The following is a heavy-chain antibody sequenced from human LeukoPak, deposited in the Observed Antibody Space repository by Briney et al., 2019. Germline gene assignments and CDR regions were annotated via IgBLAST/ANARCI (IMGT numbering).Heavy chain of an antibody. V-gene: IGHV6-1*01. Sequence: SQTLSLTCAISGDSFRQSPSRGLEWLGRTYYRSKWYNDYAVSVKGRITISADTSKNQFSLQLNSVTPEDTAVYYCARSISGLGDWGQGTLVTVSS. CDR2: TYYRSKWYN. J-gene: IGHJ4*02. CDR1: GDSF. D-gene: IGHD3-16*01. CDR3: ARSISGLGD.